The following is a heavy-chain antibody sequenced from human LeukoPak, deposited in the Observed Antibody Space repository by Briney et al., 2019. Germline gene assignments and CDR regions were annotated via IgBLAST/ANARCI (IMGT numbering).Heavy chain of an antibody. CDR3: ARCGTIRTGGDY. CDR1: EYIFTTYW. V-gene: IGHV5-51*01. J-gene: IGHJ4*02. D-gene: IGHD1-1*01. Sequence: GESLKISCKGSEYIFTTYWIDWVRQMPGKGLEWMGSIYPGDSDTRYSLSFQGQVTISADKSISTAYLQWSSLKASDSAMYYCARCGTIRTGGDYWGQGTLVTVSS. CDR2: IYPGDSDT.